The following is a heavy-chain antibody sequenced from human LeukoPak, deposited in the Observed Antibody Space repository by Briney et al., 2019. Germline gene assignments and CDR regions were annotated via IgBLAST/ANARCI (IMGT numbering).Heavy chain of an antibody. D-gene: IGHD2-15*01. V-gene: IGHV1-69*06. CDR2: IIPIFGTA. Sequence: PRASVKVSCKASGGTFSSYAISWVRQAPGQGLEWMGGIIPIFGTANYAQKFQGRVTITADKSTSTAYMELSSLRSEDTAVYYCATERLTIVAVVAATGYGMDVWGKGTTVTVSS. CDR3: ATERLTIVAVVAATGYGMDV. J-gene: IGHJ6*04. CDR1: GGTFSSYA.